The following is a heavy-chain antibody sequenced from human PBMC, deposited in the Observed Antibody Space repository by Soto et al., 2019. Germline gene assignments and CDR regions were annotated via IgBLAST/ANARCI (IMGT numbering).Heavy chain of an antibody. CDR1: GYTFTSYG. CDR3: ARDAAVGLFDY. CDR2: INPYNGNT. D-gene: IGHD1-26*01. J-gene: IGHJ4*02. V-gene: IGHV1-18*01. Sequence: ASVKVCCKASGYTFTSYGISWVRQAHGQGLEWMGWINPYNGNTKYAQKLQGRVTMTTDTSTSTAYMELRSLRSDDTAVYYCARDAAVGLFDYWGQGTLVSVSS.